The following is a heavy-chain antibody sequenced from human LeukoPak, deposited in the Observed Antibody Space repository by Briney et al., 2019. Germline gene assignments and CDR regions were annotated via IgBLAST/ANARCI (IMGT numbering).Heavy chain of an antibody. D-gene: IGHD3-22*01. J-gene: IGHJ4*02. Sequence: GGSLRLSCAASGFTFNSYGMHWVRQAPGKGLEWVAVIWYDGSNEYYAGSVKGRFTISRDNSKNTLYLQMNSLRAEDTAVYYCAKDFYDSSAYHVSAGYFDYWGQGTLVTVSS. CDR3: AKDFYDSSAYHVSAGYFDY. CDR1: GFTFNSYG. V-gene: IGHV3-33*06. CDR2: IWYDGSNE.